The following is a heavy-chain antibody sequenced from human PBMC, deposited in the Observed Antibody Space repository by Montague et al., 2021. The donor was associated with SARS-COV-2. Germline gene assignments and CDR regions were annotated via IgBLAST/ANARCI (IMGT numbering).Heavy chain of an antibody. CDR2: IYSSGNT. CDR3: AKDGEALAWGTLDI. J-gene: IGHJ3*02. CDR1: GGSINYYY. V-gene: IGHV4-4*07. Sequence: SETLSLTCTVSGGSINYYYWHWLRQSAGKGLEWIGRIYSSGNTNSNPSLESRVIMSVDSSQNQFSLKLNSVTAADTAVYYCAKDGEALAWGTLDIWGQGTMVTVSS. D-gene: IGHD3-10*01.